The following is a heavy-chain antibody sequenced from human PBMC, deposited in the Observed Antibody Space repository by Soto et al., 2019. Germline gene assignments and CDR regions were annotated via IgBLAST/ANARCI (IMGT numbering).Heavy chain of an antibody. D-gene: IGHD5-18*01. V-gene: IGHV1-46*01. CDR1: GYIFTNYY. J-gene: IGHJ6*02. CDR3: AREDTADYYGMDV. Sequence: ASVKVSCKASGYIFTNYYMHWVRQAPGQGPEWMGVINPSGGSTRGAQKFQGRVTLTRDTSTSTVHMELSSLRSEDTAVYYCAREDTADYYGMDVWGQGTTVTVS. CDR2: INPSGGST.